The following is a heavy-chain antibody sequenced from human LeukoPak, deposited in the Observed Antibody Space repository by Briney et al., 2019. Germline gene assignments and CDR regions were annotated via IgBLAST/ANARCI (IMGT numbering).Heavy chain of an antibody. CDR1: GLTFSSYG. J-gene: IGHJ4*02. Sequence: GGSLRLSCAASGLTFSSYGMHWVRQAPGKGLEWVAVIWYDGSNKYYADSVKGRFTISRDNSKNTLYLQMNSLRAEDTAVYYCARDLTGATVTTYFDYWGQGTLVTVSS. V-gene: IGHV3-33*01. D-gene: IGHD4-17*01. CDR3: ARDLTGATVTTYFDY. CDR2: IWYDGSNK.